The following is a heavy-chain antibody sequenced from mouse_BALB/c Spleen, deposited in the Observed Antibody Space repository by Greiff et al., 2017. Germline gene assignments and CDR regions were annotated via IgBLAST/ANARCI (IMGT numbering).Heavy chain of an antibody. J-gene: IGHJ2*01. D-gene: IGHD2-10*02. CDR2: INPSNGRT. V-gene: IGHV1S81*02. CDR3: ARKYGNYGGNYFDY. CDR1: GYTFTSYW. Sequence: VQLQQSGPEVVRPGVSVKLSCKASGYTFTSYWMHWVKQRPGQGLEWIREINPSNGRTNYNEKFKSKATLTVDKSSSTAYMQLSSLTSEDSAVYYCARKYGNYGGNYFDYWGQGTTLTVSS.